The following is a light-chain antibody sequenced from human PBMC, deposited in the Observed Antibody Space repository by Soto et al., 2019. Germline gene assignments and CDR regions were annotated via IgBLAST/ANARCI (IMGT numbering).Light chain of an antibody. V-gene: IGKV1-33*01. CDR1: QNIRNY. Sequence: DIQVTHWPASLSASVGDRVAITCRASQNIRNYLIWYQQKPGKAPKLLIYDASDLETGVPSRFSGSGSGTGFTFTISSLQPEDFATYYCQQYESLPLTFGQGTRLEI. CDR3: QQYESLPLT. CDR2: DAS. J-gene: IGKJ5*01.